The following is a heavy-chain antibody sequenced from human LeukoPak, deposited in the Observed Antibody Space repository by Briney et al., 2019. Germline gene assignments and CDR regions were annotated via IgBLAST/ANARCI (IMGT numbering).Heavy chain of an antibody. CDR3: ARVTDDSSGYYYAGYDY. D-gene: IGHD3-22*01. CDR2: INPNSGGT. Sequence: GASVKVSCKASGYTFTGYYIHWVRQAPGQGLEWMGWINPNSGGTNYAQKFQGRVTTTRDTSISTVYMELSRLRYDDTAVYYCARVTDDSSGYYYAGYDYWGQGTLVTVSS. J-gene: IGHJ4*02. V-gene: IGHV1-2*02. CDR1: GYTFTGYY.